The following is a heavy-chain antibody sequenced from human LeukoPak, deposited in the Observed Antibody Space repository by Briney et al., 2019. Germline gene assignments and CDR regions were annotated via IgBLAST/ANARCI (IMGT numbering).Heavy chain of an antibody. Sequence: PGGSLRLSCAASAFTISSYGMHWVRQAPGKGLEWVAVISYDGSNKYYADSVKGRFTISRDNSKNTLYLQMNSLRAEDTAVYYCANMDGDDYWGQGTLVTVSS. CDR2: ISYDGSNK. CDR1: AFTISSYG. V-gene: IGHV3-30*18. D-gene: IGHD3-10*01. J-gene: IGHJ4*02. CDR3: ANMDGDDY.